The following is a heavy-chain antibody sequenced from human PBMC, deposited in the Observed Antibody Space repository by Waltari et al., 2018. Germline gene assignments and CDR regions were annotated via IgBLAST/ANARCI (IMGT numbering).Heavy chain of an antibody. V-gene: IGHV4-34*01. J-gene: IGHJ6*02. CDR3: ARRAGRLGYCSSTSCYVPGYYYYYGMDV. CDR2: INHSGST. Sequence: QVQLQQWGAGLLKPSETLSLTCAVYGGSFSGYYWSWIRQPPGKGLEWIGEINHSGSTNYNPSLKSRVTISVDTSKNQFSLKLSSVTAADTAVYYCARRAGRLGYCSSTSCYVPGYYYYYGMDVWGQGP. CDR1: GGSFSGYY. D-gene: IGHD2-2*01.